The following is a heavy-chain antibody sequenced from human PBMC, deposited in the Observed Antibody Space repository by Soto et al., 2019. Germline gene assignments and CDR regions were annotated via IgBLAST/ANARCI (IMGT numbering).Heavy chain of an antibody. V-gene: IGHV5-51*01. CDR1: VYSFTTNW. D-gene: IGHD6-13*01. CDR3: ARHSGVAEDGTD. Sequence: GESLMISCKGSVYSFTTNWIGWVRQMPGKGLEWMGVIYPGDSDTRYSPSFQGQVAISADKSINTAYLQWSSLKASDTAMYYCARHSGVAEDGTDWGQGTLVTVS. CDR2: IYPGDSDT. J-gene: IGHJ1*01.